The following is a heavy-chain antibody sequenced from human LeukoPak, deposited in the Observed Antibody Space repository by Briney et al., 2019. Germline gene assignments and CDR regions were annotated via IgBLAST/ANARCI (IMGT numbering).Heavy chain of an antibody. Sequence: GGSLRLSCAASGFTVITNDMTWVRQAPGKGLEWVSVLYGDGSRKYSDAVQGPVTISRAHSKNTLYLEMNSLSPDDTAVYYCARGVEPLAAHTLAYWGQGTLVTVSS. CDR2: LYGDGSR. CDR3: ARGVEPLAAHTLAY. D-gene: IGHD1-14*01. V-gene: IGHV3-53*01. CDR1: GFTVITND. J-gene: IGHJ4*02.